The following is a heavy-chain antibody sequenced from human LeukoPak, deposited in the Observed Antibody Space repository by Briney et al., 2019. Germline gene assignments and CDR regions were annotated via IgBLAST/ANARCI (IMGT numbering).Heavy chain of an antibody. D-gene: IGHD3-10*01. CDR1: GYTFTSYY. J-gene: IGHJ6*03. CDR3: ARGQTVGRFGAYYYYMDV. CDR2: INPSGGST. Sequence: ASVKVSCKASGYTFTSYYMHWVRQAPGQGLEWMGIINPSGGSTSYAQKFQGRVTMTRDTSTSTVYMELSSLRSEDTAVYYCARGQTVGRFGAYYYYMDVWGKGTTVTISS. V-gene: IGHV1-46*01.